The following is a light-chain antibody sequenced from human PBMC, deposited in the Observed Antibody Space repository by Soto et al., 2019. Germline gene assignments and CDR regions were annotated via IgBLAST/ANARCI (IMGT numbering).Light chain of an antibody. V-gene: IGKV3-15*01. CDR3: QKFNDWPRT. J-gene: IGKJ1*01. CDR2: GAS. CDR1: QSVTSN. Sequence: EIVMTQSPVTLSVSPGERATLSCRVSQSVTSNLAWYQQKPGQAPRLLIYGASTRATGIPARFSGSGSGTEFTLTISNLQSEDFAIYYCQKFNDWPRTFGQGTKVDIK.